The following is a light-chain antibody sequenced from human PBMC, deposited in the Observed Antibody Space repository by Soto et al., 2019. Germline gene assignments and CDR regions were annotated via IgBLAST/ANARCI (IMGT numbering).Light chain of an antibody. V-gene: IGKV3-20*01. Sequence: EIVLTQSPGTLSLSPGERATLSCRASQSVSSTYLAWYQQKPGQAPRLHFYGASSRATGIPDRFSGSESGTDFPHTTRRLEPEDFAVCYCHRYDISPFPFGQGTKREIK. CDR3: HRYDISPFP. CDR2: GAS. CDR1: QSVSSTY. J-gene: IGKJ2*01.